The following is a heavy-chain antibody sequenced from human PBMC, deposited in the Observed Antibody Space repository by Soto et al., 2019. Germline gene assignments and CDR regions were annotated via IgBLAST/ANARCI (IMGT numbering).Heavy chain of an antibody. Sequence: EVQLVESGGGLVQPGGSLRLSCAASGFTFSTYWMHWIRQVPGKGLEWVSRINSDASHTYYAASVKGRFTISRDNAKNTLHLKMNSLRAEYTPVYYCVRDGHCMTSSCYGNWFDPWGQGTLVIVSS. CDR2: INSDASHT. CDR1: GFTFSTYW. J-gene: IGHJ5*02. V-gene: IGHV3-74*01. CDR3: VRDGHCMTSSCYGNWFDP. D-gene: IGHD2-2*01.